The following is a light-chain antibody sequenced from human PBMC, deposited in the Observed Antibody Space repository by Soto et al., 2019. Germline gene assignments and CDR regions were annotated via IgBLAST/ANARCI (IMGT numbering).Light chain of an antibody. Sequence: QSVLTQPPSVSAAPGQKVTISCSGSSSNIGKNYVSWYQQLPGTAPKLLIYDNNERPSGIPDRFSGSYSGPSATLGITGLQTGDEADYYCGAWDSSLSVWVFGGGTKLTVL. J-gene: IGLJ3*02. V-gene: IGLV1-51*01. CDR2: DNN. CDR3: GAWDSSLSVWV. CDR1: SSNIGKNY.